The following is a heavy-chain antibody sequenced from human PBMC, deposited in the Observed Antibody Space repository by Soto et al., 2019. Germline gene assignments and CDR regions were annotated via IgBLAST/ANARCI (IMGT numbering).Heavy chain of an antibody. Sequence: QVQLVQSGAEVKKPGSSVKVSCKASGGTFSSYAISWVRQAPGQGLEWMGGIIPIFGTANYAQKFQGRVTMXXAXAXXPAHMELSSLGAEDTAVYYWASRRVREGAGGWFDPGGQGPLVTVSS. D-gene: IGHD1-26*01. CDR3: ASRRVREGAGGWFDP. CDR2: IIPIFGTA. V-gene: IGHV1-69*12. J-gene: IGHJ5*02. CDR1: GGTFSSYA.